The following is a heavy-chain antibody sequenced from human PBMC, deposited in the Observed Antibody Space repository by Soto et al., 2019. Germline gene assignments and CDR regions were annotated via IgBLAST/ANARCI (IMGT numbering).Heavy chain of an antibody. V-gene: IGHV6-1*01. CDR3: ARARFAQPDYSNYFGY. Sequence: KQSQTLSLTCAISGDSVFSDSVAWNWIRQSPSGGLEWLGRTYYKSKWYNDYAVSVKSRITINPAISKNRFSLQLNSVTPEDTAVYFCARARFAQPDYSNYFGYWGQGILVTVSS. CDR2: TYYKSKWYN. CDR1: GDSVFSDSVA. D-gene: IGHD4-4*01. J-gene: IGHJ4*02.